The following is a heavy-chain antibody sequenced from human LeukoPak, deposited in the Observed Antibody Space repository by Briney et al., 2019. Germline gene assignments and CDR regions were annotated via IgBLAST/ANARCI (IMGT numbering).Heavy chain of an antibody. CDR2: IIPILGIA. V-gene: IGHV1-69*04. D-gene: IGHD3-22*01. CDR1: GGTFISYA. J-gene: IGHJ4*02. CDR3: AREEAYYYDSSGPHYFDY. Sequence: SVKVSCKASGGTFISYAISWVRQAPGQGLEWMGRIIPILGIANYAQKFQGRVTITADKSTSTAYMELSSLRSEDTAVYYCAREEAYYYDSSGPHYFDYWGQGTLVTVSS.